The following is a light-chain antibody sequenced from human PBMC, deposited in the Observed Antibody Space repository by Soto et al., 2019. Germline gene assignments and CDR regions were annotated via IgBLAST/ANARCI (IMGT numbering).Light chain of an antibody. Sequence: ELVLTQSPATLSLSPGERATLSCRASQSVAGYLAWYQQKPVQGPRHLIYHTSNSATGAPPRFSGSGSATDFTLTISSPEPEDVAIYYCQHRSNWRMYTFGQGTKLEIK. J-gene: IGKJ2*01. CDR2: HTS. V-gene: IGKV3-11*01. CDR1: QSVAGY. CDR3: QHRSNWRMYT.